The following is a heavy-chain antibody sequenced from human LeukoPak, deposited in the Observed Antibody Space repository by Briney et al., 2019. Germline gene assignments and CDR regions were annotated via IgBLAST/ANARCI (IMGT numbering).Heavy chain of an antibody. CDR1: GFTLSSYE. D-gene: IGHD1-26*01. J-gene: IGHJ4*02. CDR3: AKGWDSCPHFGS. V-gene: IGHV3-48*03. Sequence: PGGSLRLSCAASGFTLSSYEMNWVRQAPGKGLEWISYISSSGSTIYYGDSVKGRFTISRDSAKNSLYLQMNSLRAEDTAVYYCAKGWDSCPHFGSWGQGTLSPSPQ. CDR2: ISSSGSTI.